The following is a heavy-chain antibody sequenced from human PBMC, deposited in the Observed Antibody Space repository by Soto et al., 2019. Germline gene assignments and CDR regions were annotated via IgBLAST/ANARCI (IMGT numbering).Heavy chain of an antibody. Sequence: PSETLSLTCAVSGGSISSGGYSWSWIRQPPGKGLEWIGYIYHSGSTYYNPSLKSRVTISVDRSKNQFSLKLSSVTAADTAVYYCARELVDTAMVTNYGMDVWGQGTTVTVSS. V-gene: IGHV4-30-2*01. CDR3: ARELVDTAMVTNYGMDV. D-gene: IGHD5-18*01. CDR1: GGSISSGGYS. J-gene: IGHJ6*02. CDR2: IYHSGST.